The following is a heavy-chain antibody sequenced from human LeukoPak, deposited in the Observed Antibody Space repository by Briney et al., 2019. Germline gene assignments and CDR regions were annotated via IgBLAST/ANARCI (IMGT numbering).Heavy chain of an antibody. D-gene: IGHD6-13*01. V-gene: IGHV3-7*01. CDR1: GFTFSSFW. J-gene: IGHJ4*02. CDR2: IKPDGSNQ. Sequence: GGSLRLSCAASGFTFSSFWMAWVRQAPGKGLEWVANIKPDGSNQYYEASMKGRFAISRDNAKNSLFLQMNSLRVEDTAVYYCARDFPAEQQLPDNWGQGTLVTVSS. CDR3: ARDFPAEQQLPDN.